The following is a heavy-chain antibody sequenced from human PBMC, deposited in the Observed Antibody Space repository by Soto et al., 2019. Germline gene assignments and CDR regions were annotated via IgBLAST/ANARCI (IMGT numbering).Heavy chain of an antibody. J-gene: IGHJ5*02. CDR3: ARDENWNPKLKHGGFDP. V-gene: IGHV6-1*01. D-gene: IGHD1-1*01. CDR1: GDSVSSNSAA. CDR2: TYYRSKWYN. Sequence: PSPTLSLPCAISGDSVSSNSAAWNWIRQSPSRGLEWLGRTYYRSKWYNDYAVSVKSRITINPDTSKNQFSLQLNSVTPEDTAVYYCARDENWNPKLKHGGFDPWGQGTLVTVSS.